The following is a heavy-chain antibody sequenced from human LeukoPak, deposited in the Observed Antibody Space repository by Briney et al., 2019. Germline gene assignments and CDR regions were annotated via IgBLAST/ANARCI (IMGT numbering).Heavy chain of an antibody. D-gene: IGHD5-24*01. J-gene: IGHJ5*02. Sequence: SVKVSCKASGGTFSSYAISWVRQAPGRGLEWMGGIIPIFGTANYAQKFQGRVTITADESTSTAYMELSSLRSEDTAVYYCARVISGWLATWGQGTLVTVSS. CDR2: IIPIFGTA. CDR1: GGTFSSYA. V-gene: IGHV1-69*01. CDR3: ARVISGWLAT.